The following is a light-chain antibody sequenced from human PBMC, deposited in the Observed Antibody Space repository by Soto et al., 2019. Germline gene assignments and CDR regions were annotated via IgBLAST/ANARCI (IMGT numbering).Light chain of an antibody. CDR1: QSVGTS. CDR3: QQCYNWPQWT. Sequence: EIVLTQSPATLSLSPGERATLSCRASQSVGTSFAWYQQKPGQAPRLLIYDASNRATGIPARFSGSGSGTDFTLTISSLEPEDFAVYYCQQCYNWPQWTFGQGTKVDIK. CDR2: DAS. J-gene: IGKJ1*01. V-gene: IGKV3-11*01.